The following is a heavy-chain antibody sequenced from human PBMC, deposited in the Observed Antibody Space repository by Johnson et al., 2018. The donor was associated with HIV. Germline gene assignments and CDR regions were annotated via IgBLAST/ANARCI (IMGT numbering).Heavy chain of an antibody. V-gene: IGHV3-30*19. D-gene: IGHD5-24*01. CDR1: GFTFSSYG. J-gene: IGHJ3*01. CDR2: ISYDGSNK. Sequence: QVQLVESGGGVVQPGRSLRLSCAASGFTFSSYGMHWVRQAPGKGLEWVAVISYDGSNKYYADSVKGRFTISRDNPKNSLYLQMNSLRAEDTAVYYCAREMAWEDAFDVWGQGTMVTVSS. CDR3: AREMAWEDAFDV.